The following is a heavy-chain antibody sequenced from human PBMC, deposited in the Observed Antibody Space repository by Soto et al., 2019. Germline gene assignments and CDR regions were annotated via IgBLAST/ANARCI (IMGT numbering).Heavy chain of an antibody. CDR2: IYYSGST. D-gene: IGHD5-18*01. Sequence: APLSLTCTFSGGSISSYYWSWIRQPPGKGLEWIGYIYYSGSTNYNPSLKSRVTISVDTSKNQFSLKLSSVTAADTAVYYCARGHPGYSYGYRGPSYDYWGQGTLVTVSS. CDR3: ARGHPGYSYGYRGPSYDY. J-gene: IGHJ4*02. V-gene: IGHV4-59*01. CDR1: GGSISSYY.